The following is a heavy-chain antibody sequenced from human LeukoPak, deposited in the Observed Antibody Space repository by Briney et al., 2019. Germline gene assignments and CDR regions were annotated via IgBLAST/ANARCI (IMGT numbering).Heavy chain of an antibody. CDR1: GYSISSGYY. CDR2: IYHSGST. J-gene: IGHJ3*02. D-gene: IGHD4-23*01. Sequence: PSETLSLTCAVSGYSISSGYYWGWIRQPPGTGLEWIGSIYHSGSTYYNPSLKSRVTISVDTSKNQFSLKLSSVTAADTAVYYCAWRGDYGGPPGAFDIWGQGTMVTVSS. CDR3: AWRGDYGGPPGAFDI. V-gene: IGHV4-38-2*01.